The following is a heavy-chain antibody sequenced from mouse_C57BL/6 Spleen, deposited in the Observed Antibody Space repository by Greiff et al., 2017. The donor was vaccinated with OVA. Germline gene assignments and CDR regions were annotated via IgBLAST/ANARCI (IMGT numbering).Heavy chain of an antibody. Sequence: VQLKESGPGLVKPSQSLSLTCSVTGYSITSGYYWNWIRQFPGNKLEWMGYISYDGSNNYNPSLKNRISITRDTSKNQFFLKLNSVTTEDTATYCCARETKGMDYWGQGTSVTVSS. CDR1: GYSITSGYY. V-gene: IGHV3-6*01. CDR2: ISYDGSN. J-gene: IGHJ4*01. CDR3: ARETKGMDY.